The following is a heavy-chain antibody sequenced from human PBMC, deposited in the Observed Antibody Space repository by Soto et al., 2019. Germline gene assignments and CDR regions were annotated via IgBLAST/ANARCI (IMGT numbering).Heavy chain of an antibody. V-gene: IGHV4-30-4*08. CDR1: GGTINSAGYY. CDR2: IYYAGNT. Sequence: SISLASTVSGGTINSAGYYVYWIRKPPGKGLEWIGSIYYAGNTYYNPSLQSRAFISVDPSDNQFSLKLSFMTAADTATYYCARATYDSSTYYLDHWGQGTLVTVSS. J-gene: IGHJ4*02. D-gene: IGHD3-22*01. CDR3: ARATYDSSTYYLDH.